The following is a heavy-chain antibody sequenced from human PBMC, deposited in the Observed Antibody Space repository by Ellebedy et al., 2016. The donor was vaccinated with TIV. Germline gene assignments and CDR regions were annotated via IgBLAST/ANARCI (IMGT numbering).Heavy chain of an antibody. CDR2: ISGSGGST. D-gene: IGHD4-17*01. CDR3: TKNPTVTTFDAFDI. CDR1: GFTFSSYA. J-gene: IGHJ3*02. Sequence: GESLKISXAASGFTFSSYAMSWVRQAPGKGLEWVSDISGSGGSTYYADSVKGRFTISRDNSKNTLYLQMNSLRAEDTAVYYCTKNPTVTTFDAFDIWGQGTMVNVSS. V-gene: IGHV3-23*01.